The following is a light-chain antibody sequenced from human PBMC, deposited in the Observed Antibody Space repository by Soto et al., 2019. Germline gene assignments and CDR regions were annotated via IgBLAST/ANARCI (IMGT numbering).Light chain of an antibody. CDR2: KAS. CDR3: QQTYSNPIT. J-gene: IGKJ5*01. V-gene: IGKV1-5*03. Sequence: DIQMTQSPSTLSASVGDRVTITCRASQTIDSWLAWYQQRPGKTPNLLIYKASTLKSGVPSRFSGSGSGTDFTLTISSLQPEDFETYYCQQTYSNPITFGQGTRLEIK. CDR1: QTIDSW.